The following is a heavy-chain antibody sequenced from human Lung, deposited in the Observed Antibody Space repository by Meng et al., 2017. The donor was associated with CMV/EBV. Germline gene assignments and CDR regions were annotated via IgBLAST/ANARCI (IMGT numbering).Heavy chain of an antibody. D-gene: IGHD3-10*01. CDR2: LNQDGSQK. V-gene: IGHV3-7*01. Sequence: LRLSCAASGFTFNTYWMTWVRQAPGKGLEWVATLNQDGSQKYYVDSVKGRFTVSKDNAKNSLSLQMSSPRVEDTAVYYCATDTGSHWGQGTLVTVSS. CDR3: ATDTGSH. CDR1: GFTFNTYW. J-gene: IGHJ4*02.